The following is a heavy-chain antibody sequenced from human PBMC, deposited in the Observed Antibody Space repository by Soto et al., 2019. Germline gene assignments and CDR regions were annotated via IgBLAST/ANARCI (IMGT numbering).Heavy chain of an antibody. CDR2: VYYNEDT. CDR3: AGRERYYGSTGWFDP. J-gene: IGHJ5*02. CDR1: GGSISIFTYY. Sequence: PETLALTCFLSGGSISIFTYYWGWIRQPPGKGLEWIGTVYYNEDTYYNPSLKRRVTITVDTAKNQFSLNLRSVTAADTAMYFCAGRERYYGSTGWFDPWGPGTMVTVSS. D-gene: IGHD3-10*01. V-gene: IGHV4-39*01.